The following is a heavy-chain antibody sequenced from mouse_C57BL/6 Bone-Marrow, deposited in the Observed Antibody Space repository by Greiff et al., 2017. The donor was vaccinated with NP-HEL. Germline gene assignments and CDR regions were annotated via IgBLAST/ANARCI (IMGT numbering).Heavy chain of an antibody. D-gene: IGHD2-5*01. CDR2: ISDGGSYT. J-gene: IGHJ3*01. CDR1: GFTFSSYA. Sequence: DVKLVESGGGLVKPGGSLKLSCAASGFTFSSYAMSWVRQTPEKRLEWVATISDGGSYTYYPDNVKGRFTISRDNAKNNLYLQMSHLKSEDTAMYYCARTYYSNLFAYWGQGTLVTVSA. CDR3: ARTYYSNLFAY. V-gene: IGHV5-4*03.